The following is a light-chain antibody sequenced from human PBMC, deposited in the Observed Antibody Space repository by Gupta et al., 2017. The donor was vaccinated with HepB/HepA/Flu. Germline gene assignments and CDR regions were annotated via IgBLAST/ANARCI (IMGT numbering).Light chain of an antibody. V-gene: IGKV1-39*01. Sequence: DIQMTQSPSSLSASVGDRVTITCRASQSISSYLNWYQQKPGKAPKLLIYAASSLQSGVPSRFSGSGSGTDFTLTISILQPEDFATYYCQHSYSTPTFGPETKVNIK. CDR2: AAS. CDR3: QHSYSTPT. J-gene: IGKJ3*01. CDR1: QSISSY.